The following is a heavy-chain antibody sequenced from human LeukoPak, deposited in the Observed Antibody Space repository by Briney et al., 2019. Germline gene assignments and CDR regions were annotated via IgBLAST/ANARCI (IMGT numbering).Heavy chain of an antibody. CDR1: GFTFSTYA. J-gene: IGHJ4*02. V-gene: IGHV3-23*01. Sequence: PGGSLRLSCAASGFTFSTYAMSWVRQPPGKGLEWVSAITNSGGSTYYADSVKGRFTISRDNSKNTLSLQMNSLRAEDTAIYFCARVNCSSSSCSYYFDSWGQGTLVTVSS. D-gene: IGHD2-2*01. CDR3: ARVNCSSSSCSYYFDS. CDR2: ITNSGGST.